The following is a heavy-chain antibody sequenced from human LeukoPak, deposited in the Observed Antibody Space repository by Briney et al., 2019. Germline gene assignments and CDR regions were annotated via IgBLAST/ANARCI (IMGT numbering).Heavy chain of an antibody. CDR1: GGSISSYY. Sequence: SETLSLTCTVSGGSISSYYWSWIRQPPGKGLEWIGYIYYSGSTNYNPSLKSRVTISVDTSKNQFSLKLSSVTAADTAVYYCASRAAGQAFDYWGQGTLVTVSS. CDR3: ASRAAGQAFDY. CDR2: IYYSGST. D-gene: IGHD6-13*01. J-gene: IGHJ4*02. V-gene: IGHV4-59*12.